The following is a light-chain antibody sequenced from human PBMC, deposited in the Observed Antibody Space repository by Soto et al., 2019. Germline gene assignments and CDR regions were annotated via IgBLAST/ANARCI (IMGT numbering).Light chain of an antibody. J-gene: IGKJ4*01. CDR1: QGISNF. V-gene: IGKV1-27*01. CDR2: AAS. CDR3: QKYNSAPSLT. Sequence: IQMTQSPSSLPASVGDRVSITCRASQGISNFLAWYQHKPGKVPKLLIYAASTLQSGVPSRFSGSGSGTDFTLTISSLQPEDVATYYCQKYNSAPSLTFGGGTKVEIK.